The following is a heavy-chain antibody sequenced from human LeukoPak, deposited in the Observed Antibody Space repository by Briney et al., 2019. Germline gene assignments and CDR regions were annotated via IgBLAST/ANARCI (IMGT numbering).Heavy chain of an antibody. Sequence: PSETLSLTCAVSGGSISSSNWWSWVRQPPGKGLEWIGEIYHSGSTNYNPSLKSRVTISVDTSKNQFSLKLSSVTAADTAVYYCARDPGGSGSLDYWGQGTLVTVSS. V-gene: IGHV4-4*02. J-gene: IGHJ4*02. CDR1: GGSISSSNW. CDR2: IYHSGST. D-gene: IGHD3-10*01. CDR3: ARDPGGSGSLDY.